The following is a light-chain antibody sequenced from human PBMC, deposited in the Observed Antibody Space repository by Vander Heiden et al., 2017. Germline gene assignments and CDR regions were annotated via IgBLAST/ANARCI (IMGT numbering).Light chain of an antibody. CDR3: QQYYSYPQT. CDR1: QGISSY. CDR2: AAS. Sequence: AIRMTQSPSSRSASTGDRVTITCRASQGISSYLAWYQQKPGKAPKLQIYAASTLQSGVPSRFSGSGSGTDFTLTISCLQSEDFATYYCQQYYSYPQTFGGGTKVEIK. V-gene: IGKV1-8*01. J-gene: IGKJ4*01.